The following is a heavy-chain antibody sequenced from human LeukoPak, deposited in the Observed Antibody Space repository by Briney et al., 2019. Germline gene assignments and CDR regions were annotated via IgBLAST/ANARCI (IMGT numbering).Heavy chain of an antibody. CDR3: AASSGSDFDY. V-gene: IGHV3-66*01. D-gene: IGHD1-26*01. CDR2: IYSGGST. J-gene: IGHJ4*02. CDR1: GFTFSSYA. Sequence: GGSLRLSCAASGFTFSSYAMSWVRQAPGKGLEWVSVIYSGGSTYYADSVKGRFTISRDNSKNTVYLQINSLRAEDTAVYYCAASSGSDFDYWGQGTLVTVSS.